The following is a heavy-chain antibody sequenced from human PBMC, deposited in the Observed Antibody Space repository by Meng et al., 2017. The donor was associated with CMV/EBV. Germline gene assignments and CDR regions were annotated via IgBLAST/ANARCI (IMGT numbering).Heavy chain of an antibody. CDR1: GFTFSGSA. V-gene: IGHV3-30-3*01. Sequence: GGSLRLSCAASGFTFSGSAMHWVRQAPGKGLEWVAVISYDGSNKYYADSVKGRFTISRDNSKNTLYLQMNSLRAEDTAVYYCARDGNYYGSGSYYNPPGYWGQGTLVTVSS. D-gene: IGHD3-10*01. CDR2: ISYDGSNK. J-gene: IGHJ4*02. CDR3: ARDGNYYGSGSYYNPPGY.